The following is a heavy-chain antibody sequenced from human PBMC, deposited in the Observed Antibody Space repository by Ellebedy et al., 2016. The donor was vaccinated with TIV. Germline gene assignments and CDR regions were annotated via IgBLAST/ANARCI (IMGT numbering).Heavy chain of an antibody. D-gene: IGHD6-13*01. CDR2: IKEDGSET. CDR3: APGGSDSSWYWKY. V-gene: IGHV3-7*03. J-gene: IGHJ4*02. Sequence: GESLKISXEGSGFTFSRYWMTWVRQAPGKGLEWVANIKEDGSETYYGDSVRGRFTILRDNAKNSVYLHMNSLKVEDTAVYFCAPGGSDSSWYWKYWGQGTLVTVSS. CDR1: GFTFSRYW.